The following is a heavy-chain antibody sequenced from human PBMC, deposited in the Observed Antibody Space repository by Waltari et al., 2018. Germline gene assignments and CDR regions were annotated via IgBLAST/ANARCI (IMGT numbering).Heavy chain of an antibody. CDR3: AKDAFGNTYLDF. D-gene: IGHD2-2*02. Sequence: QVNLVESGGGVVQPGGSLRLSCAPYGFTFSNFGMHWVRQAPGKGLEWVALIWFDGSDKFYADSVRGRFTISRDNSARTLYLEMDSLRLDDTAMYYCAKDAFGNTYLDFWGQGTLVTVSS. V-gene: IGHV3-30*02. CDR1: GFTFSNFG. CDR2: IWFDGSDK. J-gene: IGHJ4*02.